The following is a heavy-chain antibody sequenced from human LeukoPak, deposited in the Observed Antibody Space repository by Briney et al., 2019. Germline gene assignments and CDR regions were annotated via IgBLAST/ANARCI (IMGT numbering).Heavy chain of an antibody. CDR1: GFIFSSFG. J-gene: IGHJ4*02. V-gene: IGHV3-71*01. Sequence: GGSLRLSCAASGFIFSSFGMNWVRQAPGKGLEWVGFIRSKAYGGTTEYAASVKGRFTISRDNAKNSLYLQMNSLRAEDTAVYYCASLYSGYEYYFDYWGQGTLVTVSS. CDR2: IRSKAYGGTT. CDR3: ASLYSGYEYYFDY. D-gene: IGHD5-12*01.